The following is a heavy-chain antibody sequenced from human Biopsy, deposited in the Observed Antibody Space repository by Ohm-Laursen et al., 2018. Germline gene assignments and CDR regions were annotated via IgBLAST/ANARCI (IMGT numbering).Heavy chain of an antibody. Sequence: SLRLSCAASGFTFSSYGIHWVRQAPGKGLEWVAVIWYDGSNKYSADSVRGRFSISRDNSKNTVYLQMNSLRAADTAVYYCARDRYYGSESYYSHYNMDVWGQGTTVSVSS. V-gene: IGHV3-33*01. CDR3: ARDRYYGSESYYSHYNMDV. J-gene: IGHJ6*02. CDR1: GFTFSSYG. D-gene: IGHD3-10*01. CDR2: IWYDGSNK.